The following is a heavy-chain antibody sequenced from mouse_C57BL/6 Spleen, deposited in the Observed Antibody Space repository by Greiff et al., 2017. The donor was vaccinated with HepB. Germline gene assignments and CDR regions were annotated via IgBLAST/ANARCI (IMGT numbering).Heavy chain of an antibody. D-gene: IGHD1-1*01. CDR2: ISSGSSTI. V-gene: IGHV5-17*01. J-gene: IGHJ4*01. CDR1: GFTFSDYG. CDR3: ARIYYYGDYAMDY. Sequence: EVHLVESGGGLVKPGGSLKLSCAASGFTFSDYGMHWVRQAPEKGLEWVAYISSGSSTIYYADTVKGRFTISRDNAKNTLFLQMTSLRSEDTAMYYCARIYYYGDYAMDYWGQVTSVTVSS.